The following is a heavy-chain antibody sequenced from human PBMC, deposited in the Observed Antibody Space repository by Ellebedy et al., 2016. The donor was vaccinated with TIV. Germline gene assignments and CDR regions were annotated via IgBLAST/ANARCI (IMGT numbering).Heavy chain of an antibody. D-gene: IGHD6-13*01. CDR2: IIPIFGTA. J-gene: IGHJ4*02. CDR1: GGTSNIYV. V-gene: IGHV1-69*06. Sequence: SVKVSXXASGGTSNIYVLNWVRQAPGQGLEWMGGIIPIFGTANYAQKFQGRVTITADKSTSTAYMELSSRRSEDTAVYYCARAGGGSSWYFPTPDSWGQGTLVTVS. CDR3: ARAGGGSSWYFPTPDS.